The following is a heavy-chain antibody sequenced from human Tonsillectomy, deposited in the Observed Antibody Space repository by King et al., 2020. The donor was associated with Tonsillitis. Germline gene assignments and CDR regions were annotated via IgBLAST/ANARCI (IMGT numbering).Heavy chain of an antibody. CDR1: GGSISSYY. J-gene: IGHJ6*03. V-gene: IGHV4-59*01. CDR3: ARVQSSGWYRRTYYYYYYMAV. CDR2: IYDNGST. D-gene: IGHD6-19*01. Sequence: VQLQESGPGLVKPSETLSLTCTVSGGSISSYYWGWIRQPPGKGLEWIGNIYDNGSTNYNPSLTSRVTISVDTSKNQFSLRLSSVTAADTAVYYCARVQSSGWYRRTYYYYYYMAVWGKGTTVTVSS.